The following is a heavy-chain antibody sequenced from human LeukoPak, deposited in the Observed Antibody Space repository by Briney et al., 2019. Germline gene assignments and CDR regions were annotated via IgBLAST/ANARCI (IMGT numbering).Heavy chain of an antibody. D-gene: IGHD2-15*01. CDR3: ARDRLGYCSGGSCYWEADYYGMDV. Sequence: GGSLRLSCAASGFTFSSYAMSWVRQAPGKGLEWVSALSGSGANTFYADSVKGRFTISRDNSKNTLYLEMNSLRAEDTAVHYCARDRLGYCSGGSCYWEADYYGMDVWGQGTTVTVSS. CDR1: GFTFSSYA. CDR2: LSGSGANT. V-gene: IGHV3-23*01. J-gene: IGHJ6*02.